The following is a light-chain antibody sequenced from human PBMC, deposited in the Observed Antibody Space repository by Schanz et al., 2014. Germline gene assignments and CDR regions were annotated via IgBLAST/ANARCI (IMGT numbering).Light chain of an antibody. CDR2: DVS. CDR3: CSYAGSGTLLV. V-gene: IGLV2-11*01. CDR1: SSDAGGFTY. J-gene: IGLJ1*01. Sequence: QSALTQPRSVSGSPGQSVTISCTGVSSDAGGFTYVSWYQQLPGKAPKLMIYDVSKRPSGVPARFSGSMSGNTASLTISVLQAEDEADYHCCSYAGSGTLLVFGTGTKLTVL.